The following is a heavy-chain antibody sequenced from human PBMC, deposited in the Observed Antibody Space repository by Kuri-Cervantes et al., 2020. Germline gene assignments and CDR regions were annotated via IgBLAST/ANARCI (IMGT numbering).Heavy chain of an antibody. J-gene: IGHJ5*02. CDR2: ISGSGGST. Sequence: GGSLRLSCEVSGFSFSSSWMSWVRQAPGKGLEWVSAISGSGGSTYYADSVKGRFTISRDNSKNTLYLQMNSLRAEDTAVYYCAKDFGASFEGWFDPWGQGTLVIVSS. D-gene: IGHD1-26*01. CDR3: AKDFGASFEGWFDP. V-gene: IGHV3-23*01. CDR1: GFSFSSSW.